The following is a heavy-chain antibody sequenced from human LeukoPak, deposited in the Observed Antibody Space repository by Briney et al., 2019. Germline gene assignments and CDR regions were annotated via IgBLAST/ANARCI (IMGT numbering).Heavy chain of an antibody. Sequence: SETLSLTCAVYGGSFSGYYWSWIRQPPGKGLEWIGEIYHSGSTNYNPSLKSRVTISVDKSKNQFSLKLSSVTAADTAVYYCASRIPYDSSGLDDYWGQGTLVTVSS. CDR3: ASRIPYDSSGLDDY. V-gene: IGHV4-34*01. CDR2: IYHSGST. CDR1: GGSFSGYY. D-gene: IGHD3-22*01. J-gene: IGHJ4*02.